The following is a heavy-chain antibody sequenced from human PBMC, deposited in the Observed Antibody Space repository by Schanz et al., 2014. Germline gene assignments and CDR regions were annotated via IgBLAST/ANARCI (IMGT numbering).Heavy chain of an antibody. CDR3: ARDVPIDDY. CDR1: GYPFSNYG. CDR2: MSYNGNT. D-gene: IGHD2-2*01. J-gene: IGHJ4*02. Sequence: QVQLVQSGAEVKKPGASVKVSCKASGYPFSNYGISWLRQAPGQGFEWMAWMSYNGNTKYAQSLQGRVTVTRDTSTSSSFLQMRSLTTDDTAVYYCARDVPIDDYWGQGTAVTVSS. V-gene: IGHV1-18*01.